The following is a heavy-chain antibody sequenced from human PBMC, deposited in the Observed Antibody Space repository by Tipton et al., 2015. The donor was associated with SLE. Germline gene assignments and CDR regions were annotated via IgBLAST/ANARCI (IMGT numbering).Heavy chain of an antibody. CDR3: ARDPYDFWSGFWGDYHGMDV. V-gene: IGHV4-59*11. J-gene: IGHJ6*02. CDR1: GGSIISHY. Sequence: TLSLTCTVSGGSIISHYWSWIRQPPGKGLEWIGYIYYSGSTNYNPSLKSRVTISVDTSKDQFSLKLSSLAAADTAVYYCARDPYDFWSGFWGDYHGMDVWGQGTTVTVS. D-gene: IGHD3-3*01. CDR2: IYYSGST.